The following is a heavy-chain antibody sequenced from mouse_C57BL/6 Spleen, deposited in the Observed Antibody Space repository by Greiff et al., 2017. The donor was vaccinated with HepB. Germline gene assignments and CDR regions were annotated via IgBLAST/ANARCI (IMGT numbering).Heavy chain of an antibody. CDR3: TGPLYYYGTWFAY. Sequence: VESGGGLVQPGGSMKLSCVASGFTFSNYWMNWVRQSPEKGLEWVAQIRLKSDNYATHYAESVKGRFTISRDDSKSSVYLQMNNLRADDTGIYYCTGPLYYYGTWFAYWGQGTLVTVSA. J-gene: IGHJ3*01. CDR2: IRLKSDNYAT. CDR1: GFTFSNYW. D-gene: IGHD1-1*01. V-gene: IGHV6-3*01.